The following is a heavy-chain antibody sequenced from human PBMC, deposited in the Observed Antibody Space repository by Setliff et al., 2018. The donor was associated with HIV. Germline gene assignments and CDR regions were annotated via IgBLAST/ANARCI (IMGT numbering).Heavy chain of an antibody. CDR3: ARDLGGEHDYADPAYMDV. J-gene: IGHJ6*03. D-gene: IGHD4-17*01. CDR1: GYTFSSYG. V-gene: IGHV1-18*01. Sequence: ASVKVSCKASGYTFSSYGISWVRQAPGQGLEWMGWISGFNGKINYAENFQGRVTLTTDSTASTAHMELWSLTSDDTAVYYCARDLGGEHDYADPAYMDVWGKGTTVTVSS. CDR2: ISGFNGKI.